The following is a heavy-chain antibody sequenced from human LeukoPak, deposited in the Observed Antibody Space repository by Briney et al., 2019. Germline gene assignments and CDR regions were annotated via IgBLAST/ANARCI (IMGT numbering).Heavy chain of an antibody. CDR2: IYYSGST. CDR3: ARANSSSWYEVYNYYGMDV. Sequence: ASETLSLTCTVSGGSISSYYWSWIRQPPGKGLEWIGYIYYSGSTNYNPSLKSRVTISVDTSKNQFSLKLSSVTAADTAVYYCARANSSSWYEVYNYYGMDVWGQGTTVTVSS. V-gene: IGHV4-59*08. D-gene: IGHD6-13*01. CDR1: GGSISSYY. J-gene: IGHJ6*02.